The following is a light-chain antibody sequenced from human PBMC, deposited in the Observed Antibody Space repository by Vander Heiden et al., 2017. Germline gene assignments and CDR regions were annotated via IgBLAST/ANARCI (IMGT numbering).Light chain of an antibody. CDR3: AAWDDSLNGVV. CDR2: SNN. Sequence: QPVLTQPPSASGTPGQRVTIACYGRSSTIGSNTVNWYQQLPGTAPKLLICSNNQRPSGVPDRFSGSKSGTSASLAIRGLQSEDEADYYCAAWDDSLNGVVFGGGTKLTVL. V-gene: IGLV1-44*01. CDR1: SSTIGSNT. J-gene: IGLJ2*01.